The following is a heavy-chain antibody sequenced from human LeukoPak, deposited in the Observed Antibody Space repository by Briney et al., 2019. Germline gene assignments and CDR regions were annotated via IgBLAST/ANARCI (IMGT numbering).Heavy chain of an antibody. V-gene: IGHV3-48*01. CDR2: ISSSSSTI. Sequence: PGGSLRLSCAASGFTFSSYSMNWVRQAPGKGLEWVSYISSSSSTIYYADSVKGRFTISRDNAKNSLYLQMNSLRAEDTAVYYCARGGAAMVSYYFDYWGQGTLVTVSS. CDR3: ARGGAAMVSYYFDY. CDR1: GFTFSSYS. J-gene: IGHJ4*02. D-gene: IGHD5-18*01.